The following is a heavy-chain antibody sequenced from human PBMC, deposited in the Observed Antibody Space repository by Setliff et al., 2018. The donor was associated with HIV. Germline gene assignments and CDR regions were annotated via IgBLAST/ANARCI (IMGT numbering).Heavy chain of an antibody. CDR3: ARALYYYATTPALSSAFDI. CDR2: TKQDGSEK. V-gene: IGHV3-7*01. J-gene: IGHJ3*02. D-gene: IGHD3-10*01. Sequence: GGSLRLSCAASGFTFSTYWMSWVRQAPGKGLEWVANTKQDGSEKYYVGSVKGRFTIPRDNAKKTLYLHMSSLRVEDTAVYYCARALYYYATTPALSSAFDIWGQGTMVTVS. CDR1: GFTFSTYW.